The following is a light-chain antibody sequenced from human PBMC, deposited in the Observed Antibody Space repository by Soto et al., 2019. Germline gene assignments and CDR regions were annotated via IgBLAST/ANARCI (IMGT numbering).Light chain of an antibody. CDR2: DAS. V-gene: IGKV1-5*01. CDR1: ESISCW. Sequence: DIPLTQSPSSLTASVGDRVTIGCRSSESISCWLAWYQQKPGNAPELLIYDASSLRSGVPSRFSGSESGTEFTLTVRTLQPDDFETYCCQPYAIYAKTFGQGTQLQIK. CDR3: QPYAIYAKT. J-gene: IGKJ2*01.